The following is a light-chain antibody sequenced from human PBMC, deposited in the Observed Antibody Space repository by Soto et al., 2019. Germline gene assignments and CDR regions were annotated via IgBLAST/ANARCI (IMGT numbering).Light chain of an antibody. Sequence: IALTQSPGTVSLSPGERATLSCRASETIGRAYFAWYQHRPGRTPRLVLSGTSNRAAGIPDRFGGSGSGADFTLTISGVEPEDSAVYYCHQYATSPFTFGQGTKLEIK. CDR2: GTS. V-gene: IGKV3-20*01. CDR1: ETIGRAY. CDR3: HQYATSPFT. J-gene: IGKJ2*01.